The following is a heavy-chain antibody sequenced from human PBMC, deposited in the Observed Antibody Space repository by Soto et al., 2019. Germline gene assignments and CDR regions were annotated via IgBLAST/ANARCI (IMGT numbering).Heavy chain of an antibody. CDR2: INPKFGDT. Sequence: QVRLVQSGAEVKEPGDSVRVSCEASGYTFTAYHIHWVRQAPGQGLEWMGWINPKFGDTGYAQDFQGRVSMTSDMSISTVYMELSRLTSDDTAIYYCARNMDYYYGRGSGNGHDVWGQGTTVTVFS. CDR3: ARNMDYYYGRGSGNGHDV. CDR1: GYTFTAYH. J-gene: IGHJ6*02. D-gene: IGHD3-10*02. V-gene: IGHV1-2*02.